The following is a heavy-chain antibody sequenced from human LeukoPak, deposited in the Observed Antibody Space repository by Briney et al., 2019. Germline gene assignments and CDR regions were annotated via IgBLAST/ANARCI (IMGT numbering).Heavy chain of an antibody. V-gene: IGHV4-4*07. J-gene: IGHJ3*02. CDR2: IYTSGST. D-gene: IGHD5-24*01. CDR1: GGSISSYY. Sequence: SETLSLTCTVSGGSISSYYWSWIRQPAGKGLEWIGRIYTSGSTNHNPSLKSRVTMSVDTSKNQFSLKLSSVTAADTAVYYCASSMATIDAFDIWGQGTMVTVSS. CDR3: ASSMATIDAFDI.